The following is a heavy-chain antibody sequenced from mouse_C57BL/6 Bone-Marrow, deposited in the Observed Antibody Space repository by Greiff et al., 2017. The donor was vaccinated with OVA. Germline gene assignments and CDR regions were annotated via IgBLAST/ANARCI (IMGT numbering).Heavy chain of an antibody. CDR2: IDPENGDT. CDR1: GFNIKDDY. Sequence: EVQLQQSGAELVRPGASVKLSCTASGFNIKDDYMHWVKQRPEQGLEWIGWIDPENGDTESASKFQGKATITADTSSNTAYLQLSSLTSEDTAVDYCTPYYGSSYPAWFAYWGQGTLVTVSA. J-gene: IGHJ3*01. V-gene: IGHV14-4*01. D-gene: IGHD1-1*01. CDR3: TPYYGSSYPAWFAY.